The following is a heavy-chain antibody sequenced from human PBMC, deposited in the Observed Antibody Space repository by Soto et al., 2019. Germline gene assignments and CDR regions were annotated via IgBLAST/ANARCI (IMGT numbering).Heavy chain of an antibody. V-gene: IGHV3-23*01. CDR2: ISGSGEST. Sequence: GGSLRLSCAASGFTFSSYAMSWVRQAPGKGLEWVSGISGSGESTYYADSVKGRFTISRDNSKNTLSLQMNSLRGEDTAVYYCAKDGSPSITIFGVVPLYGMDVWGQGTKVTGSS. CDR3: AKDGSPSITIFGVVPLYGMDV. CDR1: GFTFSSYA. J-gene: IGHJ6*02. D-gene: IGHD3-3*01.